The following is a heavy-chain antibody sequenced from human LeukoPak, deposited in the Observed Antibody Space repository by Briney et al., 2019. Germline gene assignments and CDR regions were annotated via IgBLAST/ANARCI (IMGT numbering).Heavy chain of an antibody. J-gene: IGHJ6*03. CDR1: GFTFSSYS. CDR3: ARDDILTGSRGTFYYYMDV. CDR2: ISSSSSYI. Sequence: PGGSLRLSCAASGFTFSSYSMNWVRQAPGKGLEWVSSISSSSSYIYYADSVKGRFTISRDNAKNSLYLQMNSLRAEDTAVYYCARDDILTGSRGTFYYYMDVWGKGTTVTVSS. D-gene: IGHD3-9*01. V-gene: IGHV3-21*01.